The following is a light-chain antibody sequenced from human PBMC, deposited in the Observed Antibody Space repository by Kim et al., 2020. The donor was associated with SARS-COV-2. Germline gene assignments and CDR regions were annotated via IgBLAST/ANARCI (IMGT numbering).Light chain of an antibody. J-gene: IGKJ1*01. CDR1: QSVGNN. CDR2: GAS. V-gene: IGKV3-15*01. Sequence: VSGGERASMSSRGSQSVGNNLAWYQQKPGKAPSLLIYGASTRPTGIPARFSGSGSGTEFTLTISSLQSEDFAVYYCQQYKNWHQTFGQGSKVDIK. CDR3: QQYKNWHQT.